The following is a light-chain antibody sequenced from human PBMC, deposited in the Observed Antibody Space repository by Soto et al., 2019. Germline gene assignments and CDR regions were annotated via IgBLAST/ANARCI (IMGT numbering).Light chain of an antibody. CDR2: LGS. V-gene: IGKV2-28*01. CDR3: MQPLQSWT. CDR1: QSLLHTNGNNY. J-gene: IGKJ1*01. Sequence: DIVVTESPLSLPVTPGEPASISCRSSQSLLHTNGNNYLEWYLQKPGQSPQLLIYLGSNRASGVPDRFSGSGSGTDFTLKISRVAAEDVGVYYCMQPLQSWTFGQGTKVDIK.